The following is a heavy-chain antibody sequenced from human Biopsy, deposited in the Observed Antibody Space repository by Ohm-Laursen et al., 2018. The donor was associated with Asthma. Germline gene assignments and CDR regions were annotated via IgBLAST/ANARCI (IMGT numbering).Heavy chain of an antibody. D-gene: IGHD3-22*01. CDR2: IYYSGST. CDR3: ARAQDYYDSRGYYRSFDY. V-gene: IGHV4-30-4*01. J-gene: IGHJ4*02. Sequence: TLSLTCTVSGGSISSGDLYWSWIRQPPGKGLEWIGYIYYSGSTYHNPSLKSRVSISIDTSKNQFSLKLSSVTAADTAVYYCARAQDYYDSRGYYRSFDYWGQGTLVTVSS. CDR1: GGSISSGDLY.